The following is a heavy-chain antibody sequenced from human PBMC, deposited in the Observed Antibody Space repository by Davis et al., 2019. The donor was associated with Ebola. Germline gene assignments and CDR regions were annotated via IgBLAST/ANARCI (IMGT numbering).Heavy chain of an antibody. CDR2: IYHSGST. D-gene: IGHD3-22*01. J-gene: IGHJ4*02. CDR1: GGSISSGVYS. V-gene: IGHV4-30-2*01. Sequence: MPSETLSLTCAVSGGSISSGVYSWNWIRQPPGKGLEWIGYIYHSGSTFYNPSLKSRVTISVDRSKNRSMNQFSLRLTSVTAADTAVYYCARSAAQYFYDGSNYHSTAGTDFDYWGQGTLVTVSS. CDR3: ARSAAQYFYDGSNYHSTAGTDFDY.